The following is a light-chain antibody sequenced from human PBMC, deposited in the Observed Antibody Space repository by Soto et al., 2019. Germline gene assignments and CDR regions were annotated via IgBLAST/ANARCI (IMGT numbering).Light chain of an antibody. CDR3: QQYNNWPPWT. CDR2: DAS. J-gene: IGKJ1*01. CDR1: QRISRN. Sequence: IFMTQSPSTLSVSPWESATLSCRASQRISRNLAWYQQKPGQAPRLLIYDASTRATAIPARFSGSGSETEFTLTISSLQSEDSAVYYCQQYNNWPPWTFGQGTKVDIK. V-gene: IGKV3-15*01.